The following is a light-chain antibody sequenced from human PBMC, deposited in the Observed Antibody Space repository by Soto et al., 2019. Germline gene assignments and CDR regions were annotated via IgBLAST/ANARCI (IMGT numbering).Light chain of an antibody. Sequence: VKVTQSPSTLSASVGDRVTITCRASQSIGTWLAWYQQRPGKAPNLLIYDASNLESGVPSRFSGSGSGTEFTLTISSLQPDDFATYYCQQYNSYSKTFCQGAKVDIK. CDR3: QQYNSYSKT. J-gene: IGKJ1*01. V-gene: IGKV1-5*01. CDR2: DAS. CDR1: QSIGTW.